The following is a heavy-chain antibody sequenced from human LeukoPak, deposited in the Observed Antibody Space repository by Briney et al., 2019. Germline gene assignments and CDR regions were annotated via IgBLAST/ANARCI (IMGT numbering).Heavy chain of an antibody. CDR3: TTEDYYYNSSVQRY. V-gene: IGHV3-15*01. J-gene: IGHJ4*02. D-gene: IGHD3-22*01. CDR1: GFTFSNAW. Sequence: PGGSLRLSCAASGFTFSNAWMNWVRQAPGNGLEWVGRIKSKTDGGTTDYAAPVKGRFTISRDDSINTLSLQMNSLKTEDTAVYYCTTEDYYYNSSVQRYWGQGTLVTVSS. CDR2: IKSKTDGGTT.